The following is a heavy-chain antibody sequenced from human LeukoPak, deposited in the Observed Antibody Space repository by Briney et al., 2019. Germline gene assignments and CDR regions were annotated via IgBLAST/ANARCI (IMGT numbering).Heavy chain of an antibody. Sequence: PSETLSLTCAVYGGSFSGYYWSWIRQPPGKGLEWIGYIYYSGSTNYNPSLKSRVTISVDTSKNQFSLKLSSVTAADTAVYYCAGNYDFWSGYYKLDYWGQGTLVTVSS. CDR3: AGNYDFWSGYYKLDY. J-gene: IGHJ4*02. V-gene: IGHV4-59*08. CDR1: GGSFSGYY. CDR2: IYYSGST. D-gene: IGHD3-3*01.